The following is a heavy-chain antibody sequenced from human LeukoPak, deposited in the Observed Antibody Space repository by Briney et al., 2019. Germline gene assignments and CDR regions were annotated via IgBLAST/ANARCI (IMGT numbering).Heavy chain of an antibody. Sequence: ASLKVSCKAPGGTFSGYAISWVRPAPGQGLGWMGGIIPIFVTANYAQKFQGRVTITADESTSTAYMELSSLRSEDTAVYYCARSLIVATISNYYYYYMDVWGKGTTVTVSS. J-gene: IGHJ6*03. D-gene: IGHD2-15*01. V-gene: IGHV1-69*13. CDR3: ARSLIVATISNYYYYYMDV. CDR1: GGTFSGYA. CDR2: IIPIFVTA.